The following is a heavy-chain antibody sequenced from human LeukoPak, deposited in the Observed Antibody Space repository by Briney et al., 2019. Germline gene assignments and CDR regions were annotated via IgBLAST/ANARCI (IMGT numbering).Heavy chain of an antibody. CDR3: ARSGTENGYNIYFDH. V-gene: IGHV3-23*01. CDR1: GFTFSTYA. J-gene: IGHJ4*02. CDR2: ISGSGSGT. Sequence: PGGSLRLSCATSGFTFSTYAMSWVRQAPGKGLEWVSLISGSGSGTHYADSVKGRFTISRDNSKNMLYLHMNTLRADDTAVHYCARSGTENGYNIYFDHWGQGTLVTVSS. D-gene: IGHD5-24*01.